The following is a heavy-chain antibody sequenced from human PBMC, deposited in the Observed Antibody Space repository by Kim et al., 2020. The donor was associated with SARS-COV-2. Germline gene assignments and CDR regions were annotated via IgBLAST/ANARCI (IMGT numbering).Heavy chain of an antibody. CDR2: IKTNTDGGTT. V-gene: IGHV3-15*01. CDR1: GFPFSNVW. D-gene: IGHD6-13*01. CDR3: TTLISAAGRGF. J-gene: IGHJ4*02. Sequence: GGSLRLSCAASGFPFSNVWMSLVRQAPGKGLEWVGRIKTNTDGGTTDYAAPVKGRFTISRDDSKNTLYLQMNSLKTEDTAIYYCTTLISAAGRGFWGQGTLVTVSS.